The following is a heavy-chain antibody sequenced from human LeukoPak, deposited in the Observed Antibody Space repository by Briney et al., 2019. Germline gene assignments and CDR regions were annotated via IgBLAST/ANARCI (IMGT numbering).Heavy chain of an antibody. Sequence: GGSLRLSCAASGFTFSSYSMNWVRQAPGKGLEWVSYISSSSSTIYYADSVKGRFTISRDNAKNTLYLQMNSLRAEDTAVYYCARDRHYDFWSGYPALPNAFDIWGQGTMVTVSS. CDR2: ISSSSSTI. J-gene: IGHJ3*02. CDR1: GFTFSSYS. V-gene: IGHV3-48*01. CDR3: ARDRHYDFWSGYPALPNAFDI. D-gene: IGHD3-3*01.